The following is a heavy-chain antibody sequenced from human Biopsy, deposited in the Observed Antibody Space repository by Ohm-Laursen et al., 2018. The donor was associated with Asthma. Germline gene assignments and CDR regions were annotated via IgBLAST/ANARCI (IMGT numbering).Heavy chain of an antibody. J-gene: IGHJ4*02. Sequence: TLSLTCIVSGGTISSGGHYWNWIRQEPGKGLEWIGNIYDSGRTYHKSSLKSRITISVDSSKNQLSLTLTSVTAADTAIYYCARGVDYGGNHVDSWGQGILVTVSA. CDR3: ARGVDYGGNHVDS. V-gene: IGHV4-31*03. CDR1: GGTISSGGHY. CDR2: IYDSGRT. D-gene: IGHD4-23*01.